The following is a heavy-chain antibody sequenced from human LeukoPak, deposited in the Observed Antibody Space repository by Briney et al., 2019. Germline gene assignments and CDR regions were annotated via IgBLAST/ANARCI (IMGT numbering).Heavy chain of an antibody. Sequence: GVPVRLFCAVCGYTFCLYSVHCVPDAPGKGREWISYFCGDSTTTHYPYSVKGRFTISRDNAKNSLYLQMNSLRDEDAAVYYCARYAYSSGWFDFWGQGTLVTVLS. CDR3: ARYAYSSGWFDF. CDR1: GYTFCLYS. D-gene: IGHD6-19*01. J-gene: IGHJ4*02. CDR2: FCGDSTTT. V-gene: IGHV3-48*02.